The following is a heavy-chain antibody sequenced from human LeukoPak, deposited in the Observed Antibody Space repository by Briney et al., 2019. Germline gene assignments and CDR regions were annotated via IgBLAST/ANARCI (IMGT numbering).Heavy chain of an antibody. CDR1: GYTFTSYD. V-gene: IGHV1-8*03. CDR3: ARGFGVAAPLDY. J-gene: IGHJ4*02. CDR2: MNPNSGNT. Sequence: ASVKASCKASGYTFTSYDINWVRQATGQGLEWMGWMNPNSGNTGYAQKFQGRVTITRNTSISTAYMELSSLRSEDTAVYYCARGFGVAAPLDYWGQGTLVTVSS. D-gene: IGHD6-25*01.